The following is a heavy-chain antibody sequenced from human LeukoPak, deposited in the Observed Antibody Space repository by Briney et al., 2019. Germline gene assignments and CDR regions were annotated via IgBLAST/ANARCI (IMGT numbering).Heavy chain of an antibody. D-gene: IGHD1-26*01. V-gene: IGHV4-39*01. CDR2: IYYSGST. CDR3: ARQTVVGPMDDP. J-gene: IGHJ5*02. CDR1: GFTFSSYG. Sequence: GTLRLSCAASGFTFSSYGMSWVRQAPGKGLEWIGNIYYSGSTYYNPSLKSRVTISADTSKNQFSLRLSSVTAADTAVYYCARQTVVGPMDDPWGQGTLVTVSS.